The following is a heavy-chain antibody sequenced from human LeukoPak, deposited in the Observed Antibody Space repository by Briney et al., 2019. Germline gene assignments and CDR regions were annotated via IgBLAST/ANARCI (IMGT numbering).Heavy chain of an antibody. V-gene: IGHV1-3*01. D-gene: IGHD1-26*01. J-gene: IGHJ3*02. CDR3: AREGIVGALDAFDI. Sequence: KFQGRVTITRDTSASTAYMELSSLRSEDTAVYYCAREGIVGALDAFDIWGQGTMVTVSS.